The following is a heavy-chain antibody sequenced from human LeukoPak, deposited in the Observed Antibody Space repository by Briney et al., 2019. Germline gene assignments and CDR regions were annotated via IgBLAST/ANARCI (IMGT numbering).Heavy chain of an antibody. V-gene: IGHV3-23*01. Sequence: PGGSLRLSCAASGFTFSSYAMSWVRQAPGKGLEWVSVISGSGGSTYYADSVKGRFTISRDNSKNTLYLQLSGLRAEDTAVYYCAKVPWIQLWSFDYWGQGTLVTVSS. D-gene: IGHD5-18*01. CDR3: AKVPWIQLWSFDY. CDR2: ISGSGGST. J-gene: IGHJ4*02. CDR1: GFTFSSYA.